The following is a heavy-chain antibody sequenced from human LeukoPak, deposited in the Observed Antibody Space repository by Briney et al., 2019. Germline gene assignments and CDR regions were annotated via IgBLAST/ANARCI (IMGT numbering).Heavy chain of an antibody. CDR2: VSGSGTNT. D-gene: IGHD6-19*01. J-gene: IGHJ4*02. CDR3: AKGWGSGWYYFDY. CDR1: GFTFSSYA. V-gene: IGHV3-23*01. Sequence: GGSLRLSCAVSGFTFSSYAMSWVRQAPGKGLEWVSGVSGSGTNTYYADSVKGRFTISRDNSKNTLYLQMNSLRAEDTAVYYCAKGWGSGWYYFDYWGQGTLVTVSS.